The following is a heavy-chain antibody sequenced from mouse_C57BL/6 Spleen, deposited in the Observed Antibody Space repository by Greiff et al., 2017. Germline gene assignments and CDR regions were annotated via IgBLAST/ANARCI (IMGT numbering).Heavy chain of an antibody. D-gene: IGHD1-1*01. CDR3: TKEEIRY. Sequence: SGAELVRPGASVTLSCKASGYTFTDYEMHWVKQTPVHGLEWIGAIDPETGGTAYNQKFKGKAILTADKSSSTAYMELRSLTSEDSAVYYSTKEEIRYWGQGTTLTVSS. J-gene: IGHJ2*01. CDR2: IDPETGGT. CDR1: GYTFTDYE. V-gene: IGHV1-15*01.